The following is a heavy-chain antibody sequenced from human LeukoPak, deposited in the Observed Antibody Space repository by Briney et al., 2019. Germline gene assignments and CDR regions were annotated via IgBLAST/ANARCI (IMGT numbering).Heavy chain of an antibody. V-gene: IGHV1-18*01. J-gene: IGHJ4*02. CDR2: ISAYNGNT. Sequence: ASVKVSFKASGYTFTSYGIRWVRQAPGQGLEWMGWISAYNGNTNYAQKLQGRVTMTTDTSTSTAYMELRSLRSDDTAVYYCARLREWGRWIYGDPNYFDYWGQGTLVTVSS. CDR1: GYTFTSYG. D-gene: IGHD4-17*01. CDR3: ARLREWGRWIYGDPNYFDY.